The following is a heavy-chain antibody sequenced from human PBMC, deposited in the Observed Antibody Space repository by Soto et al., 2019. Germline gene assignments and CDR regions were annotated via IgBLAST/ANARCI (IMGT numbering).Heavy chain of an antibody. V-gene: IGHV1-2*02. CDR3: ARKGSGIAAADDAFDI. Sequence: ASVKVSCKASGYTFTGYYMHWVRQAPGQGLEWMGWINPNSGGTNYAQKFQGRVTMTRDTSISTAYMELSRLRSDDTAVYYCARKGSGIAAADDAFDIWGQGTMVTVSS. D-gene: IGHD6-13*01. CDR1: GYTFTGYY. CDR2: INPNSGGT. J-gene: IGHJ3*02.